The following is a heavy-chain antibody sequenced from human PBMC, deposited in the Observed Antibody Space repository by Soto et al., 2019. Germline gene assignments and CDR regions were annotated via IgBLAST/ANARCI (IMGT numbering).Heavy chain of an antibody. Sequence: ASVKVSCKASGYTFTSYGISWVRQAPGQGLELMGWISAYNGNTNYAQKLQGRVTMTTDTSTSTAYMELRSLRSDDTAVYYCARVGGYYSSGPKYFQHWGQGTLVTVSS. CDR3: ARVGGYYSSGPKYFQH. CDR2: ISAYNGNT. CDR1: GYTFTSYG. D-gene: IGHD6-19*01. V-gene: IGHV1-18*01. J-gene: IGHJ1*01.